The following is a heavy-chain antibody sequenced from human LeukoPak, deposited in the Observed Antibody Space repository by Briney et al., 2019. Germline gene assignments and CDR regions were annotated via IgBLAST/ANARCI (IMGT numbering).Heavy chain of an antibody. V-gene: IGHV3-23*01. Sequence: GGSMRISCAASGVTLSTYAMSWAPPAPGEGLECVSGIRSSGSGDYTYYADSVKGRFTSSRDSSKNTLFLHMNTLTAEDTAIYYCAKDRTVGVSYWYFDLCGRGKLVTVPS. CDR3: AKDRTVGVSYWYFDL. CDR1: GVTLSTYA. J-gene: IGHJ2*01. D-gene: IGHD4-23*01. CDR2: IRSSGSGDYT.